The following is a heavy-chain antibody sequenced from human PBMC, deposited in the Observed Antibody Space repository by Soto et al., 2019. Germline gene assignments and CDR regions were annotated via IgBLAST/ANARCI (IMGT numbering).Heavy chain of an antibody. CDR1: GYAFTTYG. CDR2: ISAHTGNT. V-gene: IGHV1-18*01. Sequence: QVHLVQSGAEVKKPGASVKVSCQGSGYAFTTYGITWVRQAPGQGLEWMGWISAHTGNTNYAPKLQGRVTVTRDTSTSTAYMELRSLRYDDTAVYYCARGRYGEYWGQGALVTVSS. J-gene: IGHJ4*02. D-gene: IGHD3-10*01. CDR3: ARGRYGEY.